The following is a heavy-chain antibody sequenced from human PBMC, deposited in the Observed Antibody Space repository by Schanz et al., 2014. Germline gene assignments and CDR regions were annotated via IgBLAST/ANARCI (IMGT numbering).Heavy chain of an antibody. CDR2: IKLDGSEK. CDR1: GFTFSGYW. J-gene: IGHJ4*02. D-gene: IGHD6-19*01. V-gene: IGHV3-7*01. CDR3: ARDPNTSAWLPYFDT. Sequence: EVQLLESGGGLVQPGGSLRLSCAASGFTFSGYWMSWVRQAPGEGLVWVANIKLDGSEKYYVDSVKGRFTISRDNSKNTVYLQMNSLRTDDTAMYYCARDPNTSAWLPYFDTWGQGTLVTVSS.